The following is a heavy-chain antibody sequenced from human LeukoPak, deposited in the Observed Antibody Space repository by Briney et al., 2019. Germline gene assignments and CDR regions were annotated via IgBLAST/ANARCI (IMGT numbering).Heavy chain of an antibody. Sequence: GGSLSLSCAASGFTFSSYAMHWVRQAPGKGLEYVSAISSNGGSTYYANSVKGRFTISRDNSKNTLYLQMNSLRAEDTAVYYCAKDPPGIAAGPWGQGTLVTVSS. V-gene: IGHV3-64*01. CDR1: GFTFSSYA. D-gene: IGHD6-25*01. CDR2: ISSNGGST. J-gene: IGHJ5*02. CDR3: AKDPPGIAAGP.